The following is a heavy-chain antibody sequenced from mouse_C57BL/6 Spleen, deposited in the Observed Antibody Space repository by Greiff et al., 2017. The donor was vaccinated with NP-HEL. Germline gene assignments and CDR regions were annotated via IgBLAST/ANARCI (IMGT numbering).Heavy chain of an antibody. CDR1: GYTFSSYW. Sequence: QVQLQQSGAELVKPGASVKLSCKASGYTFSSYWMHWVKQRPGQGLEWIGMIHPNSGSTNYNEKFKSKATLTVDKSSSTAYMQLSSLTSEDSAVYYCARGGSSYYYAMDYWGQGTSVTVSS. V-gene: IGHV1-64*01. CDR2: IHPNSGST. D-gene: IGHD1-1*01. CDR3: ARGGSSYYYAMDY. J-gene: IGHJ4*01.